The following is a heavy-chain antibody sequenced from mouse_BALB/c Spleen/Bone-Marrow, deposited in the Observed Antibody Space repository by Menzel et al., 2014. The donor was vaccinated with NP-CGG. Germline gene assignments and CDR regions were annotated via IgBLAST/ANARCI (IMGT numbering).Heavy chain of an antibody. Sequence: QVQLKESGAELVRPGTSVKVYCKASGYAFTNYWIEWVKQRPGQGLEWIGVINPGSGGVNYNEKFKGKATLTADKSSSTAYIQLSSLTSDDSAVYFCSREITRYAVDYWGQGTSVTVSS. CDR1: GYAFTNYW. D-gene: IGHD2-4*01. CDR2: INPGSGGV. V-gene: IGHV1-54*01. J-gene: IGHJ4*01. CDR3: SREITRYAVDY.